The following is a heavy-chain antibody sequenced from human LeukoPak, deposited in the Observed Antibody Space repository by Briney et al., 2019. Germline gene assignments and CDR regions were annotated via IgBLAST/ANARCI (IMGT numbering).Heavy chain of an antibody. CDR1: GFTFSSYW. J-gene: IGHJ5*02. CDR2: IWHDGSQK. D-gene: IGHD6-19*01. Sequence: GGSLRLSCAASGFTFSSYWMSWVRQAPGKGLEWVAVIWHDGSQKYSADSVKGRFSISRDNSRDTLYLQMDSLRAEDTAMYYCARDDSTAVFGTGIVDPWGQGTLVTVSS. V-gene: IGHV3-33*08. CDR3: ARDDSTAVFGTGIVDP.